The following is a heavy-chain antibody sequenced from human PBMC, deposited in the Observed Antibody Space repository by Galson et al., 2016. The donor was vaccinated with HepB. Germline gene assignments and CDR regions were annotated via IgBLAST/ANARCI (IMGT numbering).Heavy chain of an antibody. D-gene: IGHD3-16*01. Sequence: SETLSLTCSVSGDSISSRAYHWGWIRQPPGKGLEWIGSIYYIGTTYYNPSLKSRVSISVDTSKSQFSLTLNSMTAADTAVYYCARQTYYDYVWGSYNSFDFWGPGTVVTCSS. CDR3: ARQTYYDYVWGSYNSFDF. CDR1: GDSISSRAYH. V-gene: IGHV4-39*01. J-gene: IGHJ4*02. CDR2: IYYIGTT.